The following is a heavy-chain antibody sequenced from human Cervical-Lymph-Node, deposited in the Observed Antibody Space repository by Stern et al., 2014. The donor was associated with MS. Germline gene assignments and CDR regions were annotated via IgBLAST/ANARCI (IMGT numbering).Heavy chain of an antibody. Sequence: VQLLESGGGLVRPGGSLRLSWAASGFIFSDYYMTWIRQAPGKGLEWIAYISSRDGTIYYADSVKGRFTISRDNANNSLFLQMNSLRSADTAVYYCARAAGSADDFWGQGTLVIVSS. CDR3: ARAAGSADDF. CDR2: ISSRDGTI. J-gene: IGHJ4*02. CDR1: GFIFSDYY. D-gene: IGHD3-10*01. V-gene: IGHV3-11*01.